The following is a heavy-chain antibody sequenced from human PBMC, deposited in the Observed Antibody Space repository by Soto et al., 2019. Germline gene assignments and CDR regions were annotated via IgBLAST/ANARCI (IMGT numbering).Heavy chain of an antibody. Sequence: SETLSLTCTVSGGSISSSSYYWGWIRQPPGKGLEWIGSIYYSGSTYYNPSLKSRVTISVDTSKNQFSLKLSSVTTADTAVYYCARLRVRCSGGSCYPRLIWPWGQGTLVTVSS. CDR3: ARLRVRCSGGSCYPRLIWP. CDR2: IYYSGST. V-gene: IGHV4-39*01. D-gene: IGHD2-15*01. J-gene: IGHJ5*02. CDR1: GGSISSSSYY.